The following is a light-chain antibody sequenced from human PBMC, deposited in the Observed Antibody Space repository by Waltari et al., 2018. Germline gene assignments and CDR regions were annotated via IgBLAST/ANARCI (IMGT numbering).Light chain of an antibody. Sequence: DIVMTQSPLSLPVTPGEPASISCRSSQSLLHSNGYTSLSWYLQKAGQSPQLLIYLVSNRASGVPDRFSGSVSVTDFTLKISRVLADAVGVSYRRQTLQSRTLGQATKFEI. CDR1: QSLLHSNGYTS. V-gene: IGKV2-28*01. CDR3: RQTLQSRT. J-gene: IGKJ1*01. CDR2: LVS.